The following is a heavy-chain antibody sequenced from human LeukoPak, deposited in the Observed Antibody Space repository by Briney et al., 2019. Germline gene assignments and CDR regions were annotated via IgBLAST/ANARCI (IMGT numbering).Heavy chain of an antibody. CDR2: ISSSSSTI. J-gene: IGHJ6*02. V-gene: IGHV3-48*04. D-gene: IGHD4-23*01. Sequence: GGSLRLSCAASGFTFSSYSMNWVRQAPGKGLEWVSYISSSSSTIYYADSVKGRFTISRDNAKNSLYLQMNSLRAEDTAVYYCARVIGGNPYYYGMDVWGQGTTVTVSS. CDR3: ARVIGGNPYYYGMDV. CDR1: GFTFSSYS.